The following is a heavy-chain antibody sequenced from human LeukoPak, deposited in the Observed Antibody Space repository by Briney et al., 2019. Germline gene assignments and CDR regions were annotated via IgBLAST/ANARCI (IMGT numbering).Heavy chain of an antibody. D-gene: IGHD3-16*02. CDR3: AKALREGVIARGGFYFDY. J-gene: IGHJ4*02. V-gene: IGHV3-23*01. CDR1: GFTFSNYN. CDR2: ISGSGGST. Sequence: PGGSLRLSCAASGFTFSNYNINWVRQAPGKGLEWVSAISGSGGSTYYADSVKGRFTISRDNSKNTLYLQMNSLRAEDTAVYYCAKALREGVIARGGFYFDYWGQGTLVTVSS.